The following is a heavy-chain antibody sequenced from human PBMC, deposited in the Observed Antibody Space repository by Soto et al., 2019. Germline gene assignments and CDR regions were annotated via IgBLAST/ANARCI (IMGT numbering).Heavy chain of an antibody. D-gene: IGHD5-18*01. CDR1: GFTFSSYS. Sequence: GGSLRLSCAASGFTFSSYSMNWVRQAPGKGLEWVSYISSSSSTIYYADSVKGRFTISRDNAKNTLYLQMNSLRAEDTAVYYCARHGYNYGGGYFDYWGQGTLVTSPQ. V-gene: IGHV3-48*01. CDR3: ARHGYNYGGGYFDY. CDR2: ISSSSSTI. J-gene: IGHJ4*02.